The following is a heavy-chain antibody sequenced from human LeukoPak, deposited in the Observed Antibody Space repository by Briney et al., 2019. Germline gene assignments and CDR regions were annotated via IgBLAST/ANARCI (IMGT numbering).Heavy chain of an antibody. J-gene: IGHJ4*02. CDR2: IYENGGTT. Sequence: GGSLRLSCVGSGFTFRSHAMSWVRQAPEKGLEFVSGIYENGGTTYYADSVKGRFSISRDNSKNTLYLQMNSLRAEDTAIYYCTRVGYIGEVIDYWGQGTLVTVSS. CDR1: GFTFRSHA. CDR3: TRVGYIGEVIDY. V-gene: IGHV3-23*01. D-gene: IGHD5-24*01.